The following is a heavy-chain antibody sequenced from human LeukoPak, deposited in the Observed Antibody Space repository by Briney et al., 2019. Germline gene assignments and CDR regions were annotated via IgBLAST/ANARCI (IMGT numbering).Heavy chain of an antibody. CDR2: LYSGGTT. Sequence: PGGSLRLSCVASGFIVANNYMSWVRQAPGKGLEWVSALYSGGTTYYADSVKGRFTISSDNSKNTVFLQVNSLRVEDTAVYYCARLSPFFDFWGQGTLVTVSS. CDR1: GFIVANNY. J-gene: IGHJ4*02. CDR3: ARLSPFFDF. V-gene: IGHV3-53*01.